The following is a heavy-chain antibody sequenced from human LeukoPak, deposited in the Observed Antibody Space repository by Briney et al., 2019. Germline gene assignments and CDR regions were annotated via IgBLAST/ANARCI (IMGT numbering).Heavy chain of an antibody. Sequence: GGSLRLSCEASGFTFSNYWMSWVRQAPGKGLEWVANIKHDGSEKYYADSVKGRFTISRDNGKNSLYVQMNSLSVEDTAVYYCARQETSSYNGAFDIWGQGTMVTVSS. D-gene: IGHD1-26*01. J-gene: IGHJ3*02. V-gene: IGHV3-7*01. CDR2: IKHDGSEK. CDR1: GFTFSNYW. CDR3: ARQETSSYNGAFDI.